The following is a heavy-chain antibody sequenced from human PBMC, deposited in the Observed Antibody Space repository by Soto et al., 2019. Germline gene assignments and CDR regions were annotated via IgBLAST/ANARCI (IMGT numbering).Heavy chain of an antibody. D-gene: IGHD6-25*01. CDR2: IYYSGST. V-gene: IGHV4-59*08. CDR1: GGSISSYY. CDR3: ARHERSYYMDV. Sequence: PSETLSLTCTVSGGSISSYYWSWIRQPPGKGLEWIGYIYYSGSTNYNPSLKSRVTISVDTSKNQFSLKLSSVTAADTAVYYCARHERSYYMDVWGTGTTVTVSS. J-gene: IGHJ6*03.